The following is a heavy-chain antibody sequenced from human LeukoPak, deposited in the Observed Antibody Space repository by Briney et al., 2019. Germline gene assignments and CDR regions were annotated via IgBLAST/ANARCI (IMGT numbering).Heavy chain of an antibody. D-gene: IGHD3-3*01. V-gene: IGHV1-69*04. Sequence: GASVKVSCKASGGTFSSYAISWVRQAPGQGLEWMGRIIPILGIANYAQKFQGRVTITADKSTSTAYMELSSLRSEDTAVYYCARMYYDFWSGYTPYDLWGQGTLVTVSS. J-gene: IGHJ5*02. CDR1: GGTFSSYA. CDR2: IIPILGIA. CDR3: ARMYYDFWSGYTPYDL.